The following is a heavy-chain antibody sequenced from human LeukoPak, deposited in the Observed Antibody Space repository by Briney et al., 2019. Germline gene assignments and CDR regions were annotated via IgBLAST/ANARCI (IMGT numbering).Heavy chain of an antibody. Sequence: SETLSLTCTVSGGSIHSYYWSWIRQPAGKGLEWIGRFYTSGNPNFNPSLKSRVTMSVDTSKNQFSLKLSSVTAADTAVYYCARERGGPYYYYGMDVWGQGTTVTVSS. CDR3: ARERGGPYYYYGMDV. CDR1: GGSIHSYY. V-gene: IGHV4-4*07. CDR2: FYTSGNP. J-gene: IGHJ6*02.